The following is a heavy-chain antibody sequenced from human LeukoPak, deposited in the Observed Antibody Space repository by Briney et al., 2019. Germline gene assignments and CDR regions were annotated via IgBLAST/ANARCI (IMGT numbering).Heavy chain of an antibody. V-gene: IGHV1-69*13. CDR3: ARQESTTMIVVVINGGGIDY. D-gene: IGHD3-22*01. J-gene: IGHJ4*02. Sequence: SVKVSCKASGGTFSSYAINWVRQAPGQGLEWMGGIIPIFDTADYAQTFQGRVTITADESTSTAYMELTSLRSEDTAVYYCARQESTTMIVVVINGGGIDYWGQGTLVTVSS. CDR1: GGTFSSYA. CDR2: IIPIFDTA.